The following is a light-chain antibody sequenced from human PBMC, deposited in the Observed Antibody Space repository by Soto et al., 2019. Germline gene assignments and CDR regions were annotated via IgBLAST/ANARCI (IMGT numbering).Light chain of an antibody. J-gene: IGKJ5*01. CDR1: GSVSSY. Sequence: VFTQSPATLPLDPRGRATLSCRASGSVSSYLAWYQQKPGQAPRLLIYDASSRATGIPARFSGSGSGTDFPLTISSLEPEDFALYYCQQRRNWPPITFGQGTRLEIK. CDR3: QQRRNWPPIT. CDR2: DAS. V-gene: IGKV3-11*01.